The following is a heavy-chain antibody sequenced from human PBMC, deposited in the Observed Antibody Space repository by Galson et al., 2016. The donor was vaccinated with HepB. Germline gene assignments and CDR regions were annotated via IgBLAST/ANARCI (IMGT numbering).Heavy chain of an antibody. D-gene: IGHD4/OR15-4a*01. V-gene: IGHV3-30*18. J-gene: IGHJ4*02. CDR2: ISYDGLRQ. Sequence: SLRLSCAASGFTFNVFGIHWVRQAPGKGLEWVSFISYDGLRQYYADSVKGRFTISRDNSKNTVFLQMNSLRPEDTAVYFCAKDHYGASDLPMFAYDSWGPGTLVIAST. CDR3: AKDHYGASDLPMFAYDS. CDR1: GFTFNVFG.